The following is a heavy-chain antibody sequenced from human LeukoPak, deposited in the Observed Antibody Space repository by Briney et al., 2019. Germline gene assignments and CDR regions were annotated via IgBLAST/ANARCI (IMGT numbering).Heavy chain of an antibody. Sequence: GGSLRLYCAASGFTFSSYSMNWVRQAPGKGLEWVSSISSSSSYIYYADSVKGRFTISRDNAKNSLYLQMNSLRAEDTAVYYCASSMSSSWLYYYYYYGMDVWGQGTTVTVSS. CDR2: ISSSSSYI. CDR3: ASSMSSSWLYYYYYYGMDV. CDR1: GFTFSSYS. D-gene: IGHD6-13*01. V-gene: IGHV3-21*01. J-gene: IGHJ6*02.